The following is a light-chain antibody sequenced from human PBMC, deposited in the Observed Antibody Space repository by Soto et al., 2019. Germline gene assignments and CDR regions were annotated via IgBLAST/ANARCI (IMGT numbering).Light chain of an antibody. V-gene: IGLV8-61*01. CDR3: VLFMGSGIGV. CDR2: TTN. Sequence: QTVVTQEQSFSVSPGGTVTLTCGLSSGSVSTGYYPSWLQQTPGQAPRTLIYTTNTRSSGVPDRFSGSILGDRAALTITGAQADDESDYYCVLFMGSGIGVFGGGTKLTVL. CDR1: SGSVSTGYY. J-gene: IGLJ3*02.